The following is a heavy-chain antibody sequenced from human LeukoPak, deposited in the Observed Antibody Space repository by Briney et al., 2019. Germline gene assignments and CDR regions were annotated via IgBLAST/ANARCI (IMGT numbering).Heavy chain of an antibody. J-gene: IGHJ4*02. D-gene: IGHD3-10*01. CDR2: IYYSGST. V-gene: IGHV4-61*05. CDR3: ARGRGLDY. Sequence: SETLSLTCTVSGGSISSSSYYWGWIRQPPGKGLEWIGYIYYSGSTNYNPSLKSRVTISVDTSKNQFSLELSSVTAADTAVYYCARGRGLDYWGQGTLVTVSS. CDR1: GGSISSSSYY.